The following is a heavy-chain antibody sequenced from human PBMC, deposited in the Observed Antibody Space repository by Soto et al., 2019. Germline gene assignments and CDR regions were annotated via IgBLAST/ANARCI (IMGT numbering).Heavy chain of an antibody. J-gene: IGHJ4*02. CDR2: ISGSGSST. CDR1: GLNFSDYA. Sequence: GGSLRLSCSAPGLNFSDYAMSWVRQAPGKGLDWVSAISGSGSSTYYAYSVKGRFTISRDTSEYTLYLEMNSLRDEDTAVYYCVKGSRASRPYYFDYWGQGTLVTVSS. V-gene: IGHV3-23*01. CDR3: VKGSRASRPYYFDY. D-gene: IGHD2-15*01.